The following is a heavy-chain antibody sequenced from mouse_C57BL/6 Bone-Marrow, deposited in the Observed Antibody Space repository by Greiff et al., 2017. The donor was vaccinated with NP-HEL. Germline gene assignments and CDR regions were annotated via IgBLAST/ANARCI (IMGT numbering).Heavy chain of an antibody. V-gene: IGHV1-61*01. CDR3: ASYYGSSFAY. D-gene: IGHD1-1*01. Sequence: QVQLQQPGAELVMPGSSVKLSCKASGYTFTSYWMDWVKQRPGQGLEWIGNIYPSDSETHYNQKFKDKATLTVDKSSSTAYMQLSSLTSEDSAVYYCASYYGSSFAYWGQGTLVTVSA. CDR2: IYPSDSET. CDR1: GYTFTSYW. J-gene: IGHJ3*01.